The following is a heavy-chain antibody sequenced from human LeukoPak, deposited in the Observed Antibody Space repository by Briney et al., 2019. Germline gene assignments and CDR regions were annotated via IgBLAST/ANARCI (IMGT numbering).Heavy chain of an antibody. Sequence: SQTLSLTCTVSGGSISSGGYYWSWIRQHPGKGLEWIGYIYYSGSTYYNPSLKSRVTISVDTSKNQFSLKLGSVTAADTAVYYCARGPARAGDGAHWYFDLWGRGTLVTVSS. CDR2: IYYSGST. J-gene: IGHJ2*01. V-gene: IGHV4-31*03. D-gene: IGHD7-27*01. CDR3: ARGPARAGDGAHWYFDL. CDR1: GGSISSGGYY.